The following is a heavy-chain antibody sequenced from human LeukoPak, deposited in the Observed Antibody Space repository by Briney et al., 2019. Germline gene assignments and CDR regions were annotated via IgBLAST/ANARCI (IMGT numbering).Heavy chain of an antibody. J-gene: IGHJ5*02. CDR3: ARHTPEYSSSSGWFDP. CDR2: IYYSGST. CDR1: GGSISSGGYY. D-gene: IGHD6-6*01. Sequence: SQTLSLTCTVSGGSISSGGYYWSWIRQHPGKGLEWFGYIYYSGSTYYNPSLKSRVTISVDTSKNQFSLKLSSVTAADTAVYYCARHTPEYSSSSGWFDPWGQGTLVTVSS. V-gene: IGHV4-31*03.